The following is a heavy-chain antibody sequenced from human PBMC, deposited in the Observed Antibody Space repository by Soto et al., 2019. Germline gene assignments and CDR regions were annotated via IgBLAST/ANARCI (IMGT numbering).Heavy chain of an antibody. Sequence: PSETLSLTCTVSGGSISNYYWTWIRQPAGQGLEWIGRIYSAGDTYYHPALESRVTMSVDTSKNQFSLKLSSVTAADTAVYYCARHAYYYDTSSFHLVDCWGQGSLVTVSS. CDR2: IYSAGDT. D-gene: IGHD3-22*01. CDR1: GGSISNYY. CDR3: ARHAYYYDTSSFHLVDC. V-gene: IGHV4-4*07. J-gene: IGHJ4*02.